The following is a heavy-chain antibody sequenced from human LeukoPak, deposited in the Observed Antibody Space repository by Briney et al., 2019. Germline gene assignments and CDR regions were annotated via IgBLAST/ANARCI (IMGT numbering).Heavy chain of an antibody. CDR3: ARAYDFGSGYSSAY. CDR1: GFTFSRYW. D-gene: IGHD3-3*01. V-gene: IGHV3-74*01. CDR2: INSDGSST. J-gene: IGHJ4*02. Sequence: PGGSLRLSCAASGFTFSRYWMHWVRQAPGKGLVWVSRINSDGSSTDYPDSVKGRFTISRDNAKNPLYLQMNSLRAEETAVYYCARAYDFGSGYSSAYWGQGTLVTVSS.